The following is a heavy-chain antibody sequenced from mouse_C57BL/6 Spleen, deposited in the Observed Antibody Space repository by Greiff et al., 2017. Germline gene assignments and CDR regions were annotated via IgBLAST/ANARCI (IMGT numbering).Heavy chain of an antibody. D-gene: IGHD1-1*01. CDR2: IDPSDSET. Sequence: QVQLKQPGAELVRPGSSVKLSCKASGYTFTSYWMHWVKQRPIQGLEWIGNIDPSDSETHYNQKFKDKATLTVDKSSSTAYMQLSSLTSEGSAVSFCAGFNYYGSSYVGYAMDYWGQGTSVTVSS. CDR3: AGFNYYGSSYVGYAMDY. J-gene: IGHJ4*01. CDR1: GYTFTSYW. V-gene: IGHV1-52*01.